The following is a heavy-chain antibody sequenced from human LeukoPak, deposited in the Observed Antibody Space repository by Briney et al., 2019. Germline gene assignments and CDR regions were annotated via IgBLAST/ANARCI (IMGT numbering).Heavy chain of an antibody. CDR3: ARGVAAPMPYYFYGLDV. Sequence: GGSLRLSCAASGSTFSSHTMNWARQAPGKGLEWVSYISSTSSVIYYADSVKGRFTISRDNAKSSLYLQMNSLRAEDTAVYYCARGVAAPMPYYFYGLDVWGQGTTVTVSS. CDR1: GSTFSSHT. J-gene: IGHJ6*02. CDR2: ISSTSSVI. V-gene: IGHV3-48*04. D-gene: IGHD2-15*01.